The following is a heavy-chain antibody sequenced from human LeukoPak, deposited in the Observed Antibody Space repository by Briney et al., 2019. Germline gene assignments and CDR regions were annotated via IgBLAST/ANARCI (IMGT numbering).Heavy chain of an antibody. D-gene: IGHD3-22*01. CDR2: IYTSGST. J-gene: IGHJ5*02. CDR1: GGSISSGSYS. CDR3: ARVSLGYYDSTGFDP. Sequence: KTSETLSLTCTVSGGSISSGSYSWSWIRQPAGKGLEWIGRIYTSGSTNYNPSLKSRVTISVDTSKNQVSLKLSSVTAADTAVYYCARVSLGYYDSTGFDPWGQGTLVTVSS. V-gene: IGHV4-61*02.